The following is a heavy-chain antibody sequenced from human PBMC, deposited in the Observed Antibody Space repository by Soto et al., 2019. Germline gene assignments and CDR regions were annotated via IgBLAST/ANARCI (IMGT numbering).Heavy chain of an antibody. Sequence: GGSLTLSCAASGFTFSSYSMNWVRQAPGKGLEWVSSISSSSSYIYYADSVKGRFTISRDNAKNSLYLQMNSLRAEDTAVYYWARGCRYDYYDSSGSTSWLDPGGQGTLVTFPQ. CDR3: ARGCRYDYYDSSGSTSWLDP. J-gene: IGHJ4*02. D-gene: IGHD3-22*01. CDR2: ISSSSSYI. CDR1: GFTFSSYS. V-gene: IGHV3-21*01.